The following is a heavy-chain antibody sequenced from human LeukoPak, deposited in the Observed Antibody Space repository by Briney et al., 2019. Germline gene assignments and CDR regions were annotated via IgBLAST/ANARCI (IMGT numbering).Heavy chain of an antibody. V-gene: IGHV1-8*01. CDR3: ARDSGDIAAQDY. J-gene: IGHJ4*02. Sequence: ASVKVSCKASGYTFTSYDINWVRQAAGQGLEWMGWMNPNSGNTGYAQKFQGRVTMTRNTSISTAYMELSSLRAEDTAVYYCARDSGDIAAQDYWGQGTLVTVSS. CDR1: GYTFTSYD. CDR2: MNPNSGNT. D-gene: IGHD6-6*01.